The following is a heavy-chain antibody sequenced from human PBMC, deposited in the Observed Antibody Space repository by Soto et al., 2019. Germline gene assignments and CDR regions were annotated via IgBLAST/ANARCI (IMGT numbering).Heavy chain of an antibody. CDR3: ARETYDSSGYLAAFDI. D-gene: IGHD3-22*01. CDR1: GFTFSSYG. Sequence: QVQLVESGGGVVQPGRSLRLSCAASGFTFSSYGMHWVRQAPGKGLEWVAVIWYDGSNKYYADSVKGRFTISRDNSKNTRYLQMKSLRAEDTAVYYCARETYDSSGYLAAFDIWGQGTMVTVSS. CDR2: IWYDGSNK. V-gene: IGHV3-33*01. J-gene: IGHJ3*02.